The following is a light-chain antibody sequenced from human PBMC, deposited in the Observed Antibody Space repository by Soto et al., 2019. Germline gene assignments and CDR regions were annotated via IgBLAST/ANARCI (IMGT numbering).Light chain of an antibody. V-gene: IGKV3-15*01. CDR2: GIS. J-gene: IGKJ5*01. CDR3: QQHSKWPIT. CDR1: QGVDSN. Sequence: EIVMTQSPGTLSLSPGETATLSCRASQGVDSNYLAWYQQKPGQAPRLLVYGISTRATDIPARFSGSGSGTEFTLTISSLQSEDFGIYYCQQHSKWPITFGQGTRLEIK.